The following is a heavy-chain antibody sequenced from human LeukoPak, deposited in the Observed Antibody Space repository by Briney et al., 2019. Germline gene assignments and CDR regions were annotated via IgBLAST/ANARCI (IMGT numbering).Heavy chain of an antibody. J-gene: IGHJ5*02. CDR3: ARFPRDLGVVIENWFDP. V-gene: IGHV1-8*01. CDR2: MNPNSGNT. CDR1: GYTFTSYD. Sequence: ASVKVSCKASGYTFTSYDINWLRQATGQGLEWMGWMNPNSGNTGYAQKFQGRVTMTRNTSISTAYMELSSLRSEDTAVYYCARFPRDLGVVIENWFDPWGQGTLVTVSS. D-gene: IGHD3-3*01.